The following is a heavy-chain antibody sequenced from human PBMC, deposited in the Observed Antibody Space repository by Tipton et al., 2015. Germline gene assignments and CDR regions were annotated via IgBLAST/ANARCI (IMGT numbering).Heavy chain of an antibody. Sequence: SLRLSCAASGFTLSRYAMAWVRQAPGKGLLWVSGISGSGGSTYYADSVKGRFTISRDNSKNTLYLQMNSLRAEDTAVYYCAKDGARYDYVWGSSRPRWFDPWGQGTLVTVSS. CDR2: ISGSGGST. CDR1: GFTLSRYA. V-gene: IGHV3-23*01. D-gene: IGHD3-16*01. CDR3: AKDGARYDYVWGSSRPRWFDP. J-gene: IGHJ5*02.